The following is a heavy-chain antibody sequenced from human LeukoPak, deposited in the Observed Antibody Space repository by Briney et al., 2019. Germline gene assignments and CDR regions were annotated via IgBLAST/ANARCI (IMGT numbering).Heavy chain of an antibody. D-gene: IGHD3-10*01. V-gene: IGHV3-48*02. CDR3: ARAQTYYGSGSYLY. Sequence: PGGSLRLSCAASGFTFSDHAMDWGRQAPGKGLEWVSYISSSSSTVYYADSLKGRFTISRDNAKNSLYLQMNSLRDEDTAVYYCARAQTYYGSGSYLYWGQGTLVTVSS. CDR2: ISSSSSTV. J-gene: IGHJ4*02. CDR1: GFTFSDHA.